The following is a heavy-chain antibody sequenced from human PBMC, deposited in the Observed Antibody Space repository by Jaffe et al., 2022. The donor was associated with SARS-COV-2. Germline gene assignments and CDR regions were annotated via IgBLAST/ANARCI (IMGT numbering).Heavy chain of an antibody. CDR2: IYYSGST. V-gene: IGHV4-39*01. CDR1: GGSISSSSYY. CDR3: ASRGGGDYEDTDY. D-gene: IGHD4-17*01. J-gene: IGHJ4*02. Sequence: QLQLQESGPGLVKPSETLSLTCTVSGGSISSSSYYWGWIRQPPGKGLEWIGSIYYSGSTYYNPSLKSRVTISVDTSKNQFSLKLSSVTAADTAVYYCASRGGGDYEDTDYWGQGTLVTVSS.